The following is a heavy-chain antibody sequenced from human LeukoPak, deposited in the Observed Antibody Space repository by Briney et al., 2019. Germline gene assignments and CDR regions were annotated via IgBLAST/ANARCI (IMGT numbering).Heavy chain of an antibody. J-gene: IGHJ4*02. Sequence: SETLSLTCAVYGGSFSGYYWSWIRQPPGEGLEWIGEINHSGSTNYNPSLKSRVTISVDTSKNQFSLKLSSVTAADTAVYYCASFLAAAGTFDYWGQGTLVTVSS. D-gene: IGHD6-13*01. CDR1: GGSFSGYY. CDR2: INHSGST. V-gene: IGHV4-34*01. CDR3: ASFLAAAGTFDY.